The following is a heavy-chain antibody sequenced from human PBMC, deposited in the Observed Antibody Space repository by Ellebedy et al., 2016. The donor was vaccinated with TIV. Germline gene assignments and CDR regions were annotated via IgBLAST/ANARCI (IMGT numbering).Heavy chain of an antibody. Sequence: SQTLSLTXXISGDSVSRNSAAWNWIRQSPSRGLEWLGRTYYRSKWYNDYAVSVKSRITINPDTSKNQFSLQLNSVTPEDTAVYYCARHLRYSSSWYSHNWFDPWGQGTLVTVSP. D-gene: IGHD6-13*01. CDR1: GDSVSRNSAA. CDR3: ARHLRYSSSWYSHNWFDP. J-gene: IGHJ5*02. CDR2: TYYRSKWYN. V-gene: IGHV6-1*01.